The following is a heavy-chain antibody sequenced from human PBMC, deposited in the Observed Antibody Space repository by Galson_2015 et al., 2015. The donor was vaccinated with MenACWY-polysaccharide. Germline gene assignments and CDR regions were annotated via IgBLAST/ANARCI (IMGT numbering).Heavy chain of an antibody. V-gene: IGHV1-8*01. CDR3: ARGGKYYYDSSGYLNWFDP. D-gene: IGHD3-22*01. J-gene: IGHJ5*02. CDR1: GYTFTSYD. CDR2: MNPNSGNT. Sequence: QSGAEVKTPGALVQVSCKASGYTFTSYDINWVRQTTGHGLEWMGWMNPNSGNTGYAQKFQGRVTMTRNTSISIAYMDLSSLRSEDTAVYYCARGGKYYYDSSGYLNWFDPWGQGTLFTVSS.